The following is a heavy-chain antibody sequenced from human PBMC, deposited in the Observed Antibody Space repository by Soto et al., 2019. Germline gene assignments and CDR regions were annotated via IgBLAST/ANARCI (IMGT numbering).Heavy chain of an antibody. CDR1: GFTFNNYA. CDR2: IGTTGTNT. V-gene: IGHV3-23*01. J-gene: IGHJ4*02. CDR3: ARVSTGGGGCGRHFDY. Sequence: PGGSLRLSCAASGFTFNNYAMRWVRQAPGKGLEWVSAIGTTGTNTYYADSVKGRFTISRDKSKSTLYLQMNSLTADDTAVYYCARVSTGGGGCGRHFDYWGQGILVTVSS. D-gene: IGHD2-15*01.